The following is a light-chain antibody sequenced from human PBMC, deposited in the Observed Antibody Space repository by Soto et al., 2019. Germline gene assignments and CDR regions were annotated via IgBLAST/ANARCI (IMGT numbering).Light chain of an antibody. CDR3: QQRASWVT. Sequence: EIVLTQAPATLPLSPGERATLSCRASQSVSSYLAWFQQKPGQAPRLLIYDASIRATGIPARFSGSGSETDFTLTISSLEPEDFAVYYCQQRASWVTFGQGTRLEIK. J-gene: IGKJ5*01. CDR2: DAS. V-gene: IGKV3-11*01. CDR1: QSVSSY.